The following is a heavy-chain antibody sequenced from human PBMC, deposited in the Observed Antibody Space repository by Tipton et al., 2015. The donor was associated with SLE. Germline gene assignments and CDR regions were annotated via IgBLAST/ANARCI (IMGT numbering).Heavy chain of an antibody. Sequence: QVQLVQSGGGVVQPGRSLRLSCAASGFTFSSYGMHWVRQAPGKGLEWVAVIWYDGSNKYYADSVKGRFTISRDNSKNTLYLQMNSLRAEDTAVYYCARGEGYKGFYFIDVWGRGTKVTVPS. CDR3: ARGEGYKGFYFIDV. J-gene: IGHJ6*04. CDR1: GFTFSSYG. V-gene: IGHV3-33*08. CDR2: IWYDGSNK. D-gene: IGHD5-24*01.